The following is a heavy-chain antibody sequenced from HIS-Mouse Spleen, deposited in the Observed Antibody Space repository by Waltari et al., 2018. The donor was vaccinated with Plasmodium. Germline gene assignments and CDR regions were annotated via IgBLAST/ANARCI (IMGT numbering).Heavy chain of an antibody. V-gene: IGHV3-30-3*01. CDR2: ISYDGSNK. D-gene: IGHD2-2*02. J-gene: IGHJ4*02. CDR3: ARDIRGDFDY. Sequence: QVQLVESGGGVVQPGRSLRLSCAASGFTFGSYAMHGVRQAPGKGLEWVAVISYDGSNKYYADSVKGRFTISRDNSKNTLYLQMNSLRAEDTAVYYCARDIRGDFDYWGQGTLVTVSS. CDR1: GFTFGSYA.